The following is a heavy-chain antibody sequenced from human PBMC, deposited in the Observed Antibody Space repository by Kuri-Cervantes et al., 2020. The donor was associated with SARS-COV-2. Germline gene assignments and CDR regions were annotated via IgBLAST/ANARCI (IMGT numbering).Heavy chain of an antibody. D-gene: IGHD6-19*01. CDR2: IIPIFGTA. J-gene: IGHJ5*02. Sequence: SVKVSCKASGGTFSSYAISWVRQAPGQGLEWMGGIIPIFGTANYAQKFQGRVTITADESTSTAYMELSSLRSEDTAVYYCVRSSGYSSGWSSGRNWFDPWGQGTLVTVSS. V-gene: IGHV1-69*13. CDR1: GGTFSSYA. CDR3: VRSSGYSSGWSSGRNWFDP.